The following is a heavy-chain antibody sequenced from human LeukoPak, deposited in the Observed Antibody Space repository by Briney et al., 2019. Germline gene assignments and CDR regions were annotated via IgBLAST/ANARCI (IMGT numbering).Heavy chain of an antibody. Sequence: ASVKVSGKASGYTVTSYYMRWVRQAPGQALEWMGGMDTSNEATNYAQKVQGTVTSSRATSIGTAYMDRPNPISDDTAIYSSASEANCNGRRCSLQRVASWGQGTLVTVSS. CDR2: MDTSNEAT. D-gene: IGHD2-15*01. CDR1: GYTVTSYY. CDR3: ASEANCNGRRCSLQRVAS. J-gene: IGHJ4*02. V-gene: IGHV1-2*01.